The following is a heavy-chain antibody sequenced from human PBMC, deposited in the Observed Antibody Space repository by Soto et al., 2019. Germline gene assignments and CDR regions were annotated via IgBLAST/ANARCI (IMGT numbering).Heavy chain of an antibody. CDR2: INDSGIT. V-gene: IGHV4-34*01. CDR3: ARDASRSNLGYMDV. Sequence: QVQLQQWGAEVLKPSETLSLTCVVNGGSFSGYYWSWIRQSPGKGLEWIGEINDSGITDSNPSLESRVTIAVDTAKNQVSLKLTSVTAADTAVYFCARDASRSNLGYMDVWGQGTTVIVSS. D-gene: IGHD1-7*01. CDR1: GGSFSGYY. J-gene: IGHJ6*03.